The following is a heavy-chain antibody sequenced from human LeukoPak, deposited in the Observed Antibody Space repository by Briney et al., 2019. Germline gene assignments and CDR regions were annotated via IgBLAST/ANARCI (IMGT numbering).Heavy chain of an antibody. J-gene: IGHJ4*02. CDR1: GFTFSSYG. V-gene: IGHV3-30*18. D-gene: IGHD7-27*01. CDR3: AKDGDL. CDR2: ISYDGSNK. Sequence: GRSLRLSCAASGFTFSSYGMHWVRQAPGKGLEWVAVISYDGSNKYYADSVKGRFTISRDNSKNTLYLQMNSLRAEDTAVYNCAKDGDLWGQGTLVTVSS.